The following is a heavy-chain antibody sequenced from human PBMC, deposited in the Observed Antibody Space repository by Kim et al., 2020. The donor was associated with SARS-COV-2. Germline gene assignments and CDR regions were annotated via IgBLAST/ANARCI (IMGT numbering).Heavy chain of an antibody. Sequence: SETLSLTCAVSGGSISSSNWWSWVRQPPGKGLEWIGEIYHSGSTNYNPSLKSRVTISVDKSKNQFSLKLSSVTAADTAVYYCARSVAVAATYGMDVWGQGTTVTVSS. CDR2: IYHSGST. CDR3: ARSVAVAATYGMDV. J-gene: IGHJ6*02. V-gene: IGHV4-4*02. CDR1: GGSISSSNW. D-gene: IGHD6-19*01.